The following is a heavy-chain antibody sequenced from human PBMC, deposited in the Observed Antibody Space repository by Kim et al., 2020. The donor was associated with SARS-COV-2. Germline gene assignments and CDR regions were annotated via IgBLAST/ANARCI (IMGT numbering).Heavy chain of an antibody. V-gene: IGHV3-23*01. Sequence: GGSLRLSCAASGFTFSSYAMSWVRQAPGKGLEWVSAISGSGGSTYYADSVKGRFTISRDNSKNTLYLQMNSLRAEDTAVYYCATSSTGSYTYYFDYWGQGTLVTVSS. J-gene: IGHJ4*02. D-gene: IGHD1-26*01. CDR3: ATSSTGSYTYYFDY. CDR2: ISGSGGST. CDR1: GFTFSSYA.